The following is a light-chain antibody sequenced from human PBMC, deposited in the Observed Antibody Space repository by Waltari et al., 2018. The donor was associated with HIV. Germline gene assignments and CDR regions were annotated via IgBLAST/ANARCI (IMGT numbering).Light chain of an antibody. V-gene: IGLV1-40*01. J-gene: IGLJ2*01. CDR1: RSHIGAGFF. Sequence: QSALTQPPSVSGAPGQRVTIPCTGNRSHIGAGFFVHWYQHLPVTAPKLLVYSDINRPSGVPDRFSGSKSGTSASLVITGLQAEDEADYYCQSYDSSLRASVFGGGTKLTVL. CDR3: QSYDSSLRASV. CDR2: SDI.